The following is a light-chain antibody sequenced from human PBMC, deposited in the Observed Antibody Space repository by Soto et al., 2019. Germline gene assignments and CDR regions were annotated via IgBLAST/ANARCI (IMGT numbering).Light chain of an antibody. CDR3: SSYTTSSTLV. J-gene: IGLJ3*02. CDR2: DVT. CDR1: SSDIGGYNF. V-gene: IGLV2-14*03. Sequence: QSALTQPASVSGSPGQSITISCTGTSSDIGGYNFVSWYQQHPGKAPKLMIYDVTNRPPGLSDRFSGSKSGNTASLTISWLQAEDEADYYCSSYTTSSTLVFGGGTKLTVL.